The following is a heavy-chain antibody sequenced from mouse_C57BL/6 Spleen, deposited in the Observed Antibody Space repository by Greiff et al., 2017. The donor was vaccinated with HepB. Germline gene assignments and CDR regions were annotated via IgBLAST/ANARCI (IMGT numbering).Heavy chain of an antibody. V-gene: IGHV1-82*01. CDR3: AIEEDYYGSSPFAY. J-gene: IGHJ3*01. Sequence: QVQLKQSGPELVKPGASVKISCKASGYAFSSSWMNWVKQRPGKGLEWIGRIYPGDGDTNYNGKFKGKATLTADKSSSTAYMQLSSLTSEDSAVYFCAIEEDYYGSSPFAYWGQGTLVTVSA. CDR1: GYAFSSSW. CDR2: IYPGDGDT. D-gene: IGHD1-1*01.